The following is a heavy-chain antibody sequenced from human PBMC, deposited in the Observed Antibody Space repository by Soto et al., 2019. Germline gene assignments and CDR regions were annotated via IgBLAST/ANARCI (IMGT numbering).Heavy chain of an antibody. CDR1: GYTFSNYG. CDR2: ISLYSDGT. V-gene: IGHV1-18*01. Sequence: GASVKVSCKTSGYTFSNYGITWVRQAPGQPLEWLGWISLYSDGTNYAQKFQGRVSMTTDTSTTTAYMELRSLRSDDTAVYYCATVGPGAVAWFGPWGQGTLVTVSS. D-gene: IGHD2-2*01. J-gene: IGHJ5*02. CDR3: ATVGPGAVAWFGP.